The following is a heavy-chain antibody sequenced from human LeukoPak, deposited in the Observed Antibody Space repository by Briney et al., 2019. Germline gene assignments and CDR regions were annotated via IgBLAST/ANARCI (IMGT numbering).Heavy chain of an antibody. CDR1: GFTFSSYG. J-gene: IGHJ6*03. CDR2: IRYDGRDK. D-gene: IGHD3-10*01. V-gene: IGHV3-30*02. CDR3: AKVLGSGTLFPYMDV. Sequence: PGWSLRLSCEASGFTFSSYGMHWVRQGRGKGLEGVGFIRYDGRDKNYGDSLKGRFTISRDNSKNTMYLQISSLRADDTAVYYCAKVLGSGTLFPYMDVWGKGTTVTVS.